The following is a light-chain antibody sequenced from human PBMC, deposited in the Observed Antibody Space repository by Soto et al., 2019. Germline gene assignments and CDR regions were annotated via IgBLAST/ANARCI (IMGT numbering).Light chain of an antibody. CDR1: SGHSSYA. CDR2: LNSDGSH. Sequence: QLVPTQSPSASASLGASVKLTCTLSSGHSSYAIAWHQQQPEKGPRYLMKLNSDGSHSRGDGIPDRFSGSSSGAERYLTISSLQSEDEADYYCQTWGTGIHVFGTGTKLTVL. V-gene: IGLV4-69*01. J-gene: IGLJ1*01. CDR3: QTWGTGIHV.